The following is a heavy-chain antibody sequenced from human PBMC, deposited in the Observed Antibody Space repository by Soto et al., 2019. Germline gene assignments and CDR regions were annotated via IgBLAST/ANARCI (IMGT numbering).Heavy chain of an antibody. CDR3: TKGSHYDILTAYHAFDF. CDR1: GFTFSNYA. V-gene: IGHV3-23*01. J-gene: IGHJ4*02. Sequence: LRLSCAASGFTFSNYALNWVRHAPGKGLEWVSGISGGGGGTHYTDSVKGRFTISRDNSKNTVFLQMNSLRAEDTAVYFCTKGSHYDILTAYHAFDFWGPGTLVTVSS. D-gene: IGHD3-9*01. CDR2: ISGGGGGT.